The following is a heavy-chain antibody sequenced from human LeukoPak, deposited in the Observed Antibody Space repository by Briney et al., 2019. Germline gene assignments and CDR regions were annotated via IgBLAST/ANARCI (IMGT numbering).Heavy chain of an antibody. CDR2: IIPILGIA. D-gene: IGHD2-21*01. J-gene: IGHJ4*02. CDR3: ARAQGHTNFDY. CDR1: GGTFSSYT. Sequence: SVKVSCKASGGTFSSYTISWVRQAPGQGLEWMGRIIPILGIANYAQKFQGRVTITADKSTSTAYMELSSLRYEDTAVYYCARAQGHTNFDYWGQGTLVTVSS. V-gene: IGHV1-69*02.